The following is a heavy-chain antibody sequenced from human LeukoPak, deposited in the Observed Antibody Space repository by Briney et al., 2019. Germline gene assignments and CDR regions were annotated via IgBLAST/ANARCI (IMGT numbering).Heavy chain of an antibody. J-gene: IGHJ4*02. CDR2: IYYSGST. Sequence: SETLSLTCAVYGGSFSGYYWSWIRQPPGKGLEWIGYIYYSGSTNYNPSLKSRVTISVDTSKNQFSLKLSSVTAADTAVYYCARSLPAQWYYYDSSGLDFDYWGQGTLVTVSS. CDR3: ARSLPAQWYYYDSSGLDFDY. CDR1: GGSFSGYY. V-gene: IGHV4-59*08. D-gene: IGHD3-22*01.